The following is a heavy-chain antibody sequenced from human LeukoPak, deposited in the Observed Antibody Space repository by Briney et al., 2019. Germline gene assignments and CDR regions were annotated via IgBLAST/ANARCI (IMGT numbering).Heavy chain of an antibody. CDR1: GFTFSSYA. CDR2: ISGSGGRT. V-gene: IGHV3-23*01. D-gene: IGHD1-26*01. CDR3: AKPRKGNSGSYYSSEYYFDY. J-gene: IGHJ4*02. Sequence: GGSLTLSCAASGFTFSSYANSWVRQAPGRGLEWVSAISGSGGRTLYADSVKCRFTISRDNSKNTLYLQMNSQRAEDTAVYYCAKPRKGNSGSYYSSEYYFDYWGQGTLVTVSS.